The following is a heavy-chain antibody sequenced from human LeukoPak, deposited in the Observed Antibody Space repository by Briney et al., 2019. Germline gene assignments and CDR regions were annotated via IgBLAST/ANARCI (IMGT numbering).Heavy chain of an antibody. V-gene: IGHV3-30-3*01. CDR2: ISHDGSNK. CDR1: GFTFSSYW. D-gene: IGHD5-18*01. CDR3: ARGREGYSYDDAFDI. Sequence: GGSLRLSCAASGFTFSSYWLHWVRQAPGKGLEWVALISHDGSNKDYADSVKGRFTISRDNSKNTLYQQMNSLRAEDTAVYYCARGREGYSYDDAFDIWGQGTMVTVSS. J-gene: IGHJ3*02.